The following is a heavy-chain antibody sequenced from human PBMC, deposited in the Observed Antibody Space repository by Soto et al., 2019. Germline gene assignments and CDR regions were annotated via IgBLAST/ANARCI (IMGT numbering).Heavy chain of an antibody. J-gene: IGHJ4*02. V-gene: IGHV1-69*04. CDR3: ARDSSSSLSWYYFDY. CDR2: IIPILGIA. D-gene: IGHD6-13*01. Sequence: ASVKVSCKASGGTFSSYTISWVRQAPGQGLEWMGRIIPILGIANYAQKFQGRVTITADKSTSTAYMELSSLRSEDTAVYYCARDSSSSLSWYYFDYWGQGTLVTVSS. CDR1: GGTFSSYT.